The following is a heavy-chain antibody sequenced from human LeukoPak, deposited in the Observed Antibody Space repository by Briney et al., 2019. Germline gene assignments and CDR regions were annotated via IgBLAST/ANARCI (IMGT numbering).Heavy chain of an antibody. CDR3: ARDYGGSSPFDY. CDR2: ISSSGSTI. CDR1: GFTFSSYE. J-gene: IGHJ4*02. Sequence: GGSMRLSCAASGFTFSSYEMHWVRQAPGKGLEWVSYISSSGSTIYYADSVKGRFTISRDNAKNSLYLQMNSLRAEDTAVYYCARDYGGSSPFDYWGQGTLVTVSS. D-gene: IGHD4-23*01. V-gene: IGHV3-48*03.